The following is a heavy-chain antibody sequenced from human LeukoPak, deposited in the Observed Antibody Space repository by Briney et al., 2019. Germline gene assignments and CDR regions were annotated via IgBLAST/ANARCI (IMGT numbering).Heavy chain of an antibody. CDR3: ARGRYSNANDAFDI. J-gene: IGHJ3*02. Sequence: AGGSLRLSCAASGFTFRSYAMHWVRQAPGKGLEWVAVISYDGSNQYYADSVKGRFTISRDNSKNTLYLQMNSLRAEDTTMVYCARGRYSNANDAFDIWGQGTMVTVSS. D-gene: IGHD4-11*01. CDR2: ISYDGSNQ. CDR1: GFTFRSYA. V-gene: IGHV3-30-3*01.